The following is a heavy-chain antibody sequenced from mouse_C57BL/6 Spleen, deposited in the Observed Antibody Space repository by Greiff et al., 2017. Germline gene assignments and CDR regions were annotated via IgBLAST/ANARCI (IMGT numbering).Heavy chain of an antibody. J-gene: IGHJ4*01. CDR2: ISDGGSYT. CDR3: ARPSSTVEGYYYAMDY. Sequence: VQLKESGGGLVKPGGSLKLSCAASGFTFSSYAMSWVRQTPEKRLEWVATISDGGSYTYYPDNVKGRFTISRDNAKNNLYLQMSHLKSEDTAMYYCARPSSTVEGYYYAMDYWGQGTSVTVSS. V-gene: IGHV5-4*01. CDR1: GFTFSSYA. D-gene: IGHD1-1*01.